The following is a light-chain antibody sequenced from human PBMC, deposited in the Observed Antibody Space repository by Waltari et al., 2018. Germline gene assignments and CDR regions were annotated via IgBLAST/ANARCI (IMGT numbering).Light chain of an antibody. J-gene: IGKJ2*01. V-gene: IGKV2-28*01. CDR3: MQALQAPYT. CDR1: QSLLYSNGNNY. CDR2: ETS. Sequence: EIVVTQSPLSLPVTPGEPASISCRSSQSLLYSNGNNYLAWYLQKPGQSPQLLIYETSNRASGVPDRFSGSGSGTDFTLKISRVETEDVGIYYCMQALQAPYTFGQGTKLEIK.